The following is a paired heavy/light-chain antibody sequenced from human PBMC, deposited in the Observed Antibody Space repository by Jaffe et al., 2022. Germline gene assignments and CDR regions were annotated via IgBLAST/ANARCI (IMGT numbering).Heavy chain of an antibody. CDR2: IYYSGST. CDR1: GGSISSYY. Sequence: QVQLQESGPGLVKPSETLSLTCTVSGGSISSYYWSWIRQPPGKGLEWIGYIYYSGSTNYNPSLKSRVTISVDTSKNQFSLKLSSVTAADTAVYYCARLYLGYCSSTSCYEGGWFDPWGQGTLVTVSS. D-gene: IGHD2-2*01. V-gene: IGHV4-59*01. J-gene: IGHJ5*02. CDR3: ARLYLGYCSSTSCYEGGWFDP.
Light chain of an antibody. Sequence: QSALTQPASVSGSPGQSITISCTGTSSDVGSYNLVSWYQQHPGKAPKLMIYEGSKRPSGVSNRFSGSKSGNTASLTISGLQAEDEADYYCCSYAGSVVFGGGTKLTVL. J-gene: IGLJ2*01. V-gene: IGLV2-23*01. CDR1: SSDVGSYNL. CDR2: EGS. CDR3: CSYAGSVV.